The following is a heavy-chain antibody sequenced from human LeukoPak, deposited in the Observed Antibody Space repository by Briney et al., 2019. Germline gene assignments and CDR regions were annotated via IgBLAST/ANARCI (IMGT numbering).Heavy chain of an antibody. V-gene: IGHV3-21*01. Sequence: GGSLRLSCAASGFTFSSYSMNWVRQAPGKGLEWVSSIGSSSSYIYYADSVKGRFTISRDNAKNSLYLQMNSLRAEDTAVYYCARVGYCSGGSCYAKSNYYGMDVWGKGTTVTVSS. J-gene: IGHJ6*04. CDR2: IGSSSSYI. CDR3: ARVGYCSGGSCYAKSNYYGMDV. D-gene: IGHD2-15*01. CDR1: GFTFSSYS.